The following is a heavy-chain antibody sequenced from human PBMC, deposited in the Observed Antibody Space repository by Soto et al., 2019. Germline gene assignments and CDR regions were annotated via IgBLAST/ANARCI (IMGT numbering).Heavy chain of an antibody. D-gene: IGHD2-2*01. J-gene: IGHJ6*02. Sequence: PWGSLRLSCAASGFTFSNAWRSWVRQAPGKGLEWVGRIKSKTDGGTTDYAAPVKGRFTISRDDSKNTLYLQMNSLKSEDTAVYYCTTGYCSSTSCWGYYYYYGMDVWGQGTTVTVSS. CDR2: IKSKTDGGTT. CDR3: TTGYCSSTSCWGYYYYYGMDV. CDR1: GFTFSNAW. V-gene: IGHV3-15*01.